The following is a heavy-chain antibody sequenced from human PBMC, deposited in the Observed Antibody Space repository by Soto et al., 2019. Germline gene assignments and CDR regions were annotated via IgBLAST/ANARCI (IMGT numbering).Heavy chain of an antibody. CDR2: IIPIFGTA. CDR3: AGRYCSGGSCPQLPISFYGMDV. Sequence: QVQLVQSGAEVKKPGSSVKVSCKASGGTFSSYAISWVRQAPGQGLEWMGGIIPIFGTANYAQKFQGRVTITADESTSTAYMELSSLRSEDTAVYYCAGRYCSGGSCPQLPISFYGMDVWGQGTTVTVSS. D-gene: IGHD2-15*01. CDR1: GGTFSSYA. J-gene: IGHJ6*02. V-gene: IGHV1-69*01.